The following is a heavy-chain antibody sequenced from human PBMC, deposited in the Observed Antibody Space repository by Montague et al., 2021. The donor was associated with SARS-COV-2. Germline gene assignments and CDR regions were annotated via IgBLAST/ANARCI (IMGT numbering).Heavy chain of an antibody. CDR1: GLTFSNYA. V-gene: IGHV3-23*01. J-gene: IGHJ3*02. CDR2: ISGSGGTT. Sequence: SLSLSLSASGLTFSNYAMSWVRQAPGKGPEWVSGISGSGGTTYYADSVKGRFTISRDNAKNTLYLQMNSLRVEDTAVYYCANPKGAFDIWGQGTVVTVSS. CDR3: ANPKGAFDI.